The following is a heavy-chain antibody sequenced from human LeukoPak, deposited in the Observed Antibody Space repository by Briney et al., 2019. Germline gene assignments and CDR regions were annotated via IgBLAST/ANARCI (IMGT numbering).Heavy chain of an antibody. CDR2: ISSSSSYI. Sequence: GGSLRLSCAASGFTFSGYSMNWVRKAPGKGLEWVSSISSSSSYIYYADSVKGRFTISRDNAKNSLYLQMNSLRAEDTAVYYCARVTRDDDAFDIWGQGTMVTVSS. J-gene: IGHJ3*02. V-gene: IGHV3-21*01. CDR3: ARVTRDDDAFDI. CDR1: GFTFSGYS.